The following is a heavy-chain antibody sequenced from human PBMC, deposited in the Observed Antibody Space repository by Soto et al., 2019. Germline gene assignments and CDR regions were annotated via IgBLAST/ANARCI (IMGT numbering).Heavy chain of an antibody. CDR1: GGSFSGYY. Sequence: SETLSLTCAVYGGSFSGYYWSWIRQPPGKGLEWIGEINHSGSTNYNPSLKSRVTISVDTSKNQFSLKLSSVTAADTAVYYCARGRQMATTNPFDYWGQGTLVTVSS. CDR3: ARGRQMATTNPFDY. D-gene: IGHD5-12*01. J-gene: IGHJ4*02. CDR2: INHSGST. V-gene: IGHV4-34*01.